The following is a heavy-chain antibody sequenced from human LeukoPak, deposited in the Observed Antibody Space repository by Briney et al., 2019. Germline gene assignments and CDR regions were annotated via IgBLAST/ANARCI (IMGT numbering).Heavy chain of an antibody. CDR3: ARDKRPRYGMDV. V-gene: IGHV3-48*04. J-gene: IGHJ6*02. CDR2: ISSSSSTI. CDR1: GFTFSSYS. Sequence: GGSLRLSCAASGFTFSSYSMNWVRQAPGKGLEWVSYISSSSSTIYYADSVKGRFTISRDNAKNSLYLQMNSLRAEDTAVYYCARDKRPRYGMDVWDQGTTVTVSS. D-gene: IGHD5-24*01.